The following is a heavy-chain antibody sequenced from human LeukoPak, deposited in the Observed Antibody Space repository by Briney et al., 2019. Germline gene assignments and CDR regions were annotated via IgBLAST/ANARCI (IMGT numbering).Heavy chain of an antibody. CDR1: GGSISSYY. CDR2: IYTSGST. D-gene: IGHD3-22*01. Sequence: SETLSLTCTVSGGSISSYYWSWIRQPAGKGLEWIGRIYTSGSTNYNPSLKSRVTISVDKSKNQFSLKLSSVTAADTAVYYCARVLSNKYYYDSSGYHYYYMDVWGKGTTVTVS. V-gene: IGHV4-4*07. CDR3: ARVLSNKYYYDSSGYHYYYMDV. J-gene: IGHJ6*03.